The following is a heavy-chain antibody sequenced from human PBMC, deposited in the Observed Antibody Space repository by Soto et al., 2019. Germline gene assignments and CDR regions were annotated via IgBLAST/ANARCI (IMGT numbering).Heavy chain of an antibody. CDR3: ARDEMVVATGSRTWHYYYGMDV. V-gene: IGHV1-69*12. J-gene: IGHJ6*02. D-gene: IGHD2-15*01. Sequence: QVQLVQSGAEVKKPGSSVKVSCKSSGGTFSTYAISWVRQAPGQGLEWMGGIIPLFGTANYAQKFQGRVTITAEECTTTAYMELISLRSEDTAVYYCARDEMVVATGSRTWHYYYGMDVWGQGTTVTVSS. CDR1: GGTFSTYA. CDR2: IIPLFGTA.